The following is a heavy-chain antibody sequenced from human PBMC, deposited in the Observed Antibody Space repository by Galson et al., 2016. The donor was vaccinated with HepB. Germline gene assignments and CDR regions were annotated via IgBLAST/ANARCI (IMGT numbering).Heavy chain of an antibody. CDR2: ISYDGNNK. Sequence: SLRLSCAASGFSFGSYAMHWVRQTPGKGLEWVAVISYDGNNKYYADSVKGRFTISIDSSQNTLYLQMNSLRTEDTAVYFCARKSMAGPRSYFDYWGQGTLVTVSS. J-gene: IGHJ4*02. CDR3: ARKSMAGPRSYFDY. V-gene: IGHV3-30*03. CDR1: GFSFGSYA. D-gene: IGHD6-19*01.